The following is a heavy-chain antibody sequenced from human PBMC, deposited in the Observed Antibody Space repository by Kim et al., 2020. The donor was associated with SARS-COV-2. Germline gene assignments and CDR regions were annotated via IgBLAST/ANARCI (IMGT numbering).Heavy chain of an antibody. J-gene: IGHJ4*02. D-gene: IGHD3-10*01. Sequence: ADSVQGRFTISRAHSKNTRYLQMNSRRAEDTAVYYCAKEGQYYGSGSYYNWGQGTLVTVSS. V-gene: IGHV3-23*01. CDR3: AKEGQYYGSGSYYN.